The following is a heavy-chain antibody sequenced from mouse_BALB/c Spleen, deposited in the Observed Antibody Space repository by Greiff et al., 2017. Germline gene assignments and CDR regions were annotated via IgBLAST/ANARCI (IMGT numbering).Heavy chain of an antibody. J-gene: IGHJ4*01. CDR2: IYPGSGST. V-gene: IGHV1S22*01. CDR1: GYTFTSYW. Sequence: LQQPGSELVRPGASVKLSCKASGYTFTSYWMHWVKQRPGQGLEWIGNIYPGSGSTNYDEKFKSKATLTVDTSSSTAYMQLSSLTSEDSAVYYCTRNNYGRAMDYWGQGTSVTVSS. D-gene: IGHD1-1*01. CDR3: TRNNYGRAMDY.